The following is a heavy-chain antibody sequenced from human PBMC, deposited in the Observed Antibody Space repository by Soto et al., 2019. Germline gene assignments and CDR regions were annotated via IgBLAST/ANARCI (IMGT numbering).Heavy chain of an antibody. CDR2: IKQDGSEK. CDR3: AREGYSSSPGAPYYYYGMDV. Sequence: GGSLRLSCAASGFTFSSYWMSWVRQAPGKGLECVANIKQDGSEKYYVDSVKGRFTISRDNAKNSLYLQMNSLRAEDTAVYYCAREGYSSSPGAPYYYYGMDVWGQGTTVTVSS. J-gene: IGHJ6*02. D-gene: IGHD6-6*01. CDR1: GFTFSSYW. V-gene: IGHV3-7*03.